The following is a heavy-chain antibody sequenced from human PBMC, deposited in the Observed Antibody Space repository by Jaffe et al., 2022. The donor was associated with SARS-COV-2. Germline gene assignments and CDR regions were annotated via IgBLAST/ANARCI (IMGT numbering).Heavy chain of an antibody. V-gene: IGHV4-59*01. Sequence: QVQLQESGPGLVKPSETLSLTCTVSGGSISSYYWSWIRQPPGKGLEWIGYIYYSGSTNYNPSLKSRVTISVDTSKNQFSLKLSSVTAADTAVYYCARDVPPLRGYSYVREGYFDLWGRGTLVTVSS. CDR2: IYYSGST. CDR1: GGSISSYY. D-gene: IGHD5-18*01. CDR3: ARDVPPLRGYSYVREGYFDL. J-gene: IGHJ2*01.